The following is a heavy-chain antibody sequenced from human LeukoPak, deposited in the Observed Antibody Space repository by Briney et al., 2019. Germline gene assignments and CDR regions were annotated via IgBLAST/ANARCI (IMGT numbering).Heavy chain of an antibody. CDR3: ARERGYSGYDDAFDI. Sequence: GGSLRLSCAASGFTVSGNYMSWVRQAPGEGLEWVSVIYSGGSTYYADSVKGRFTISRDNSKNTLYLQMNSLRAEDTAEYYCARERGYSGYDDAFDIWGQGTMVTVSS. V-gene: IGHV3-53*01. CDR1: GFTVSGNY. J-gene: IGHJ3*02. CDR2: IYSGGST. D-gene: IGHD5-12*01.